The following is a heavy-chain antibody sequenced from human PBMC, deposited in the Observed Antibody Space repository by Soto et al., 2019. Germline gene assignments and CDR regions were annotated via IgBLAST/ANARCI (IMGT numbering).Heavy chain of an antibody. V-gene: IGHV4-31*03. Sequence: SETLSLTCTVSGGSISSGGYYWSWIRQHPGKGLEWIGYIYYSGSTYYNPSLKSRVTISVDTSKNQFSLKLSSVTAADTAVYYCARGPIYSPFRGGGWFDPWGQGTLVTVSS. D-gene: IGHD3-10*01. CDR1: GGSISSGGYY. J-gene: IGHJ5*02. CDR2: IYYSGST. CDR3: ARGPIYSPFRGGGWFDP.